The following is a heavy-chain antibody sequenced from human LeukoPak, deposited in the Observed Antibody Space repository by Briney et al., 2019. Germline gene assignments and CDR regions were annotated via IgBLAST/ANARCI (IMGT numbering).Heavy chain of an antibody. CDR3: ARGDSGYDYHWFDP. J-gene: IGHJ5*02. V-gene: IGHV4-59*01. D-gene: IGHD5-12*01. CDR1: GGSISSYY. Sequence: SSETLSLTCTVSGGSISSYYWSWIRQPPGKGLEWIGYIYYSGSTNYNPSLKSRVTISVDTSKNQFSLKLSSVTAADTAVYYCARGDSGYDYHWFDPWGQGTLVTVSS. CDR2: IYYSGST.